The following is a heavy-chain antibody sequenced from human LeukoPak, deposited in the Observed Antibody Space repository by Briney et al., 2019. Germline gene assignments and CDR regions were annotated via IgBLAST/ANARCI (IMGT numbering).Heavy chain of an antibody. D-gene: IGHD2-2*01. V-gene: IGHV3-23*01. CDR1: GFTFSSYA. J-gene: IGHJ5*02. Sequence: GGSLRLSCAASGFTFSSYAMSWVRQAPGKGLEWVSAISGSGGSTYYADSVKGRFTISRDNSKNTLYLQMNSLRAEDTAVYYCAKSSWGIVVVPAAIRFDPWGQGTLVTVSS. CDR2: ISGSGGST. CDR3: AKSSWGIVVVPAAIRFDP.